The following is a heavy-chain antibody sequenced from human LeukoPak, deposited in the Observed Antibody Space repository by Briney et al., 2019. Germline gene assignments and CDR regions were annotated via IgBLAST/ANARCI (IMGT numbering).Heavy chain of an antibody. CDR1: GGSISSYY. D-gene: IGHD3-22*01. J-gene: IGHJ4*02. V-gene: IGHV4-59*01. CDR2: IYYSGST. CDR3: ARVGWEYYYDSSALYYFDY. Sequence: KPSETLSLTCTVSGGSISSYYWSWIRQPPGKGLEWIGYIYYSGSTNYNPSLKSRVTISVDTSKNQFSLKLSSVTAADTAVYYCARVGWEYYYDSSALYYFDYWGQGTLVTVSS.